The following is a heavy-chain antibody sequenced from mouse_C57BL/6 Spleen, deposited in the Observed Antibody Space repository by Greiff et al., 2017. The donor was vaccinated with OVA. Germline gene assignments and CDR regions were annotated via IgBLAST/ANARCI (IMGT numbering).Heavy chain of an antibody. V-gene: IGHV5-9-1*02. CDR2: ISSGGDYI. D-gene: IGHD1-1*01. CDR3: TRAITTVVEDWYFDV. Sequence: EVQLVESGEGLVKPGGSLKLSCAASGFTFSSYAMYWVRQTPEKRLEWVAYISSGGDYIYYADTVKGRFTISRDNARNTLYLQMSSLKAEDTAMYYCTRAITTVVEDWYFDVWGTGTTVTVSS. J-gene: IGHJ1*03. CDR1: GFTFSSYA.